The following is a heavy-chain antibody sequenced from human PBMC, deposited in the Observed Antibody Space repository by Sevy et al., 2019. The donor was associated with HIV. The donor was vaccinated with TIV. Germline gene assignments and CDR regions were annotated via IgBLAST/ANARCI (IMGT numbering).Heavy chain of an antibody. CDR1: GFTFSSYA. V-gene: IGHV3-23*01. CDR3: AKRGYSYGYGGDCFDY. D-gene: IGHD5-18*01. J-gene: IGHJ4*02. CDR2: ISGGGGST. Sequence: GGSLRLSCAASGFTFSSYAMSWVRQAPGKGLEWVSAISGGGGSTYYADSVKGRFTISRDNSKNTLYLQMNSLRAEDTAVYYCAKRGYSYGYGGDCFDYWGQGTLVTVSS.